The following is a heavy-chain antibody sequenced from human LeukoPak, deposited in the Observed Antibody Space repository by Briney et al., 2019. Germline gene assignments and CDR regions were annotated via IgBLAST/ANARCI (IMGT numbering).Heavy chain of an antibody. CDR2: IYHSGST. CDR3: ARSGKMATITWGVLDY. J-gene: IGHJ4*02. Sequence: SETLSLTCTVSGGSISSYYWSWIRQPPGKGLEWIGYIYHSGSTNDNPSLKSRVTMSVDTSKNQFSLKLSSVTAADTAVYYCARSGKMATITWGVLDYWGQGTLVTVSS. D-gene: IGHD5-24*01. CDR1: GGSISSYY. V-gene: IGHV4-59*01.